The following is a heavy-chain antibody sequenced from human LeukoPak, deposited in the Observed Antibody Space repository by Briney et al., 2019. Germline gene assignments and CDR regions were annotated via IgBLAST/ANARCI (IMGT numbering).Heavy chain of an antibody. CDR2: ISDRGHNT. Sequence: GGPLRLSCAASGFTFSSYSMNWVRQAPGKGLEWVSSISDRGHNTYYADSVKGRFTISRDNSKNTLYLQMNSLGAEDTAVYFCAKGCSSNCCPLDYWGQGTLVTVSS. CDR1: GFTFSSYS. D-gene: IGHD2-2*01. CDR3: AKGCSSNCCPLDY. J-gene: IGHJ4*02. V-gene: IGHV3-23*01.